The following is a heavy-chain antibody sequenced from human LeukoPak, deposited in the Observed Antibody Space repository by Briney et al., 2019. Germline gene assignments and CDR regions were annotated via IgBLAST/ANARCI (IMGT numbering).Heavy chain of an antibody. V-gene: IGHV4-31*03. CDR1: GGSISSGGYY. Sequence: PSQTLSLTCTVSGGSISSGGYYWSWIRQHPGKGLEWIGYIYYSGSTYYNPSLKSRVTISVDRSKNQFSLKLSSVTAADTAVYYCARAKGIAVAGNYYYYGMDVWGQGTTVTVSS. CDR2: IYYSGST. J-gene: IGHJ6*02. CDR3: ARAKGIAVAGNYYYYGMDV. D-gene: IGHD6-19*01.